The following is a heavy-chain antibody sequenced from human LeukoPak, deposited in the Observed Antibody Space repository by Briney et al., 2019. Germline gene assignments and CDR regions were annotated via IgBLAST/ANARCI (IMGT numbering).Heavy chain of an antibody. Sequence: ASVKVSCKAFGGSFSSYAISWVRQAPGQGVERMGGIIPIFGTANYAQKFQGRVTNTADESTSTAYMELSSLRSEDTAVYYCARDSSPVGYYDSSGYYYYYWGQGTLVTVSS. J-gene: IGHJ4*02. CDR1: GGSFSSYA. D-gene: IGHD3-22*01. CDR2: IIPIFGTA. V-gene: IGHV1-69*13. CDR3: ARDSSPVGYYDSSGYYYYY.